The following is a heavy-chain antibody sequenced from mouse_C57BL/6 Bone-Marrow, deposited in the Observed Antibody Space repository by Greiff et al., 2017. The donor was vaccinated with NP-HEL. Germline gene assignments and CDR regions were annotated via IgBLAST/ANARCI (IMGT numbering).Heavy chain of an antibody. D-gene: IGHD2-3*01. V-gene: IGHV1-15*01. CDR2: IDPETGGT. CDR3: TKRVDGYSWYFDV. CDR1: GYTFTDYE. J-gene: IGHJ1*03. Sequence: QVQLKESGAELVRPGASVTLSCKASGYTFTDYEMHWVKQTPVHGLEWIGAIDPETGGTAYNQKFKGKAILTADKSSSTAYMELRSLTSEDSAVYYCTKRVDGYSWYFDVWGTGTTVTVSS.